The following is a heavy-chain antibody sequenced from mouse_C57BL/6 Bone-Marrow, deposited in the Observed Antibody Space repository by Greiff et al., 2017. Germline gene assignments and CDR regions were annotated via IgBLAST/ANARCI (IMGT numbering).Heavy chain of an antibody. V-gene: IGHV1-64*01. J-gene: IGHJ2*01. CDR3: ARWGATLDY. D-gene: IGHD6-1*01. Sequence: QVQLQQSGAELVKPGASVKLSCKASGYTFTSYWMHWVKQRPGQGLEWIGMIHPNSGSTNYNEKFKSKATLTVDKSSSTAYMQLSSLTSEDSAFYYCARWGATLDYWGQGTTLTVSS. CDR1: GYTFTSYW. CDR2: IHPNSGST.